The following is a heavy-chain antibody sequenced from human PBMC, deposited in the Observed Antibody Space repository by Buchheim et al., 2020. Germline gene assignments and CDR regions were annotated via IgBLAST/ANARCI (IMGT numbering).Heavy chain of an antibody. D-gene: IGHD5-12*01. Sequence: QVQLVESGGGVVQPGRSLRLSCAASGFTFSSYAMHWVRQAPGKGLEWVAVISYDGSNKYYADSVKGRFTISRDNSKNTLYLQMNSMRAEDTAVYYCARDHGGGYDLGFWNVDYWGQGTL. CDR2: ISYDGSNK. J-gene: IGHJ4*02. CDR1: GFTFSSYA. CDR3: ARDHGGGYDLGFWNVDY. V-gene: IGHV3-30*04.